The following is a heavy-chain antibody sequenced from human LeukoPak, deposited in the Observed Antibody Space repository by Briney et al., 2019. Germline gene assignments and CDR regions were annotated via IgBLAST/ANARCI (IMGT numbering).Heavy chain of an antibody. CDR1: GDSISSYY. CDR2: IYCSGST. CDR3: ARLAAQLAPVYYFDY. J-gene: IGHJ4*02. D-gene: IGHD6-13*01. Sequence: SETLSLTCTVSGDSISSYYWSWIRQPPGKGLEWIGYIYCSGSTNYNPSLKSRVTISVDTSKNQFSLKLSTVTAADTAVYYCARLAAQLAPVYYFDYWGQGTLVTVSS. V-gene: IGHV4-59*08.